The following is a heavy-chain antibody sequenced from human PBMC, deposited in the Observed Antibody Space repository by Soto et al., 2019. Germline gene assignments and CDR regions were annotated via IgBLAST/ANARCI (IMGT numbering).Heavy chain of an antibody. D-gene: IGHD1-1*01. J-gene: IGHJ4*02. Sequence: EVQLLESGGEWGQPGGSLRLACAASGFTFRGDAMRWVRQAPGKGLEWVSSISGSGEMTHYAESVKGRFTISRDNSKNTLYLQMESPRAEDTALYYCARSEMTYNWNDWGQGTLVTVSS. CDR1: GFTFRGDA. CDR2: ISGSGEMT. V-gene: IGHV3-23*01. CDR3: ARSEMTYNWND.